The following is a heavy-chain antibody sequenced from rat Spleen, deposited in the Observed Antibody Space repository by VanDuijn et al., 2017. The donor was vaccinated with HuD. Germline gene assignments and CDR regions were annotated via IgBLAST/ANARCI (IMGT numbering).Heavy chain of an antibody. CDR1: GFIFSDHY. CDR2: INYDGSST. J-gene: IGHJ2*01. CDR3: ARLEVPFDY. Sequence: EVQLVESDGDLVRPGRSLKLSCAASGFIFSDHYVAWVRQAPMKGLEWVASINYDGSSTFYRDSVRDRFTISRDNAKSTLYLQVDSLKSEDTATYYCARLEVPFDYWGQGVMVTVSS. V-gene: IGHV5-29*01.